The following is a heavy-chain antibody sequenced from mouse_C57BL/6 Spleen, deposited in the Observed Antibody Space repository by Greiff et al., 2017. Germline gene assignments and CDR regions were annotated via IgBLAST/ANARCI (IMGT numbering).Heavy chain of an antibody. CDR3: AKLTGTGYFDV. CDR1: GFSLTSYG. J-gene: IGHJ1*03. V-gene: IGHV2-5*01. D-gene: IGHD4-1*01. CDR2: IWSGGST. Sequence: QVQLQQSGPGLVQPSQCLSITCTVSGFSLTSYGVHWVRQSPGTGLEWLGVIWSGGSTDYNAAFMSRLSITKDNSKSQVFFKMNSLQADDTAIYYCAKLTGTGYFDVWGTGTTVTVSS.